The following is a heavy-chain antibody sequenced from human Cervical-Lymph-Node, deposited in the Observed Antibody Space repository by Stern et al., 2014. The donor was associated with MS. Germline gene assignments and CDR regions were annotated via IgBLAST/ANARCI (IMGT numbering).Heavy chain of an antibody. Sequence: QVQLQESGPGLVKPSETLSLTCAVSADSFSPYYWSWVRQPPGKGLEWIGHIHYSGSTKYIPSLKSRVTISLETSENQFSLNLNSVTAADTAVYYCARHKKPGINYYFYGMDVWGQGTTVTVSS. D-gene: IGHD1-14*01. V-gene: IGHV4-59*08. CDR2: IHYSGST. J-gene: IGHJ6*02. CDR3: ARHKKPGINYYFYGMDV. CDR1: ADSFSPYY.